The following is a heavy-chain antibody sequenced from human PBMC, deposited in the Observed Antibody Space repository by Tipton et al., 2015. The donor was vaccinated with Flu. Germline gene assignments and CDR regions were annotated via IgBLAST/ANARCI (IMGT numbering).Heavy chain of an antibody. CDR1: DFTVSYNY. Sequence: VQLVQSGGGLIQPGGSLRLSCIASDFTVSYNYMNWVRQAPGKGLEWVSVIYAGGNTYYADSVKGRFTISRDNSKNTVYLQMTSLRADDTAVYYCTNSRWQGPFDNWGQGTLVTVSS. CDR2: IYAGGNT. J-gene: IGHJ4*02. V-gene: IGHV3-53*01. D-gene: IGHD4-23*01. CDR3: TNSRWQGPFDN.